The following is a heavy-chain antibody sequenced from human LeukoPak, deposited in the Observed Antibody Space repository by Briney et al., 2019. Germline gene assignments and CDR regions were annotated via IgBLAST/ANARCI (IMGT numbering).Heavy chain of an antibody. CDR3: ARTEAYDSSGSFDD. V-gene: IGHV1-2*06. CDR1: GYTFTGCY. CDR2: INPNSGGT. J-gene: IGHJ4*02. D-gene: IGHD3-22*01. Sequence: ASVKVSCKASGYTFTGCYMHWVRQAPGQGLEWMGRINPNSGGTNYAQKFQGRVTMTRDTSISTAYMELSRLRSDDTAVYYCARTEAYDSSGSFDDWGQGTLVTVSS.